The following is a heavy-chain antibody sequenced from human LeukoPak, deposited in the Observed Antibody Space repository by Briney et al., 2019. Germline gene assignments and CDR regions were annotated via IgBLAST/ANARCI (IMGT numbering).Heavy chain of an antibody. J-gene: IGHJ5*02. CDR3: ARDPVRGANRAGHWFDP. CDR2: ISAYNGNT. V-gene: IGHV1-18*01. D-gene: IGHD3-10*01. CDR1: GYTFTSYG. Sequence: ASVKVSCKASGYTFTSYGISWVRQAPGQGLEWMGWISAYNGNTNYAQKLQGRVTMTTDTSTSTAYMELRSLRSDDTAVYYCARDPVRGANRAGHWFDPWGQGTLVTVSS.